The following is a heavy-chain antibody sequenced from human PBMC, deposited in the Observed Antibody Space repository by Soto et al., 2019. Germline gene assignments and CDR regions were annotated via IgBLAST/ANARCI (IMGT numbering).Heavy chain of an antibody. D-gene: IGHD3-3*01. CDR1: GFTFTKSW. CDR3: AGDDHYDTYDY. J-gene: IGHJ4*02. Sequence: PGGSLRLSCAASGFTFTKSWMAWVRQAPGKGLEWVANIKTDGSEKYYVDSMKGRIAISRDNAKNSLYLQVNSLRVEDTAMYYCAGDDHYDTYDYWGQGTLVTVSS. V-gene: IGHV3-7*01. CDR2: IKTDGSEK.